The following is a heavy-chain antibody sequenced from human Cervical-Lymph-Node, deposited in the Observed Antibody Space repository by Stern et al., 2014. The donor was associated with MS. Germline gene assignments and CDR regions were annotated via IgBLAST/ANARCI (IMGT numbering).Heavy chain of an antibody. J-gene: IGHJ5*02. CDR1: GFSLSTSGMR. CDR2: IDWDNTE. Sequence: QITLKESGPAMVKPTQTLTLTCTFSGFSLSTSGMRVSWIRQPPGKALEGLARIDWDNTEFYSPSLKTRLTISKDTSRNQVFLVMTNMDPTDTATYFCARSYNWSPFDPWGQGTLVTVSS. CDR3: ARSYNWSPFDP. D-gene: IGHD1-1*01. V-gene: IGHV2-70*04.